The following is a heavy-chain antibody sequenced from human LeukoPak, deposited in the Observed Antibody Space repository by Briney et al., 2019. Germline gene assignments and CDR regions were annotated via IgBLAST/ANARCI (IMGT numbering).Heavy chain of an antibody. CDR2: INSDGSST. D-gene: IGHD3-10*01. Sequence: GSLRPSCAASGFTFSSYWMHWVRQAPGKGLVWVSRINSDGSSTSYADSVKGRFTISRDNAKNTLYLQMNSLRAEDTAVYYCARIPKPAELLWFGEEYFDYWGQGTLVTVSS. J-gene: IGHJ4*02. CDR3: ARIPKPAELLWFGEEYFDY. V-gene: IGHV3-74*01. CDR1: GFTFSSYW.